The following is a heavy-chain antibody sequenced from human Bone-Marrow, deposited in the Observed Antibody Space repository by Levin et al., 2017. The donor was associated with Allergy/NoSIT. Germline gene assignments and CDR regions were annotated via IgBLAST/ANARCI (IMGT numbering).Heavy chain of an antibody. V-gene: IGHV3-23*01. CDR3: AKDHPSRGWPAFES. CDR2: ISNNQGKT. D-gene: IGHD6-19*01. Sequence: GSLRLSCVVSGFAVSTRAMSWVRQAPGKGLEWVSSISNNQGKTYYTDSVKGRFTIFRDESQNTVYLQMSSLRAEDTAVYYCAKDHPSRGWPAFESWGQGTLVTVSS. J-gene: IGHJ4*02. CDR1: GFAVSTRA.